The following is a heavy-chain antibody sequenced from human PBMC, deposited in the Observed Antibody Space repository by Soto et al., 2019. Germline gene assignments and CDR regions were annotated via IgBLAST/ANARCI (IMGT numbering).Heavy chain of an antibody. V-gene: IGHV3-9*01. J-gene: IGHJ3*02. CDR3: AKGETSFDAFDI. CDR2: ISWNSGSI. CDR1: GFTFDDYA. D-gene: IGHD1-7*01. Sequence: EVQLVESGGGLVQPGRSLRLSCAASGFTFDDYAMHWVRQAPGKGLEWVSGISWNSGSIGYADSVKGRFTISRDNAKNSLYLQMNSLRAEDTALNYCAKGETSFDAFDIWGQGTMVTVSS.